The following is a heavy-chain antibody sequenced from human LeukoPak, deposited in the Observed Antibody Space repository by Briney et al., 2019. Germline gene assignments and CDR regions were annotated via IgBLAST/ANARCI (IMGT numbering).Heavy chain of an antibody. CDR1: GYTFTSYD. Sequence: GASVKVSCKASGYTFTSYDINWVRQATGQGLEWMGWMNPNSGNTGYAQKFQGRVTITRNTSISTAYMELSSLRSEDTAVYYCARGPRIRRFLEWLPREADMDVWGKGTTVTVSS. CDR2: MNPNSGNT. D-gene: IGHD3-3*01. V-gene: IGHV1-8*01. J-gene: IGHJ6*03. CDR3: ARGPRIRRFLEWLPREADMDV.